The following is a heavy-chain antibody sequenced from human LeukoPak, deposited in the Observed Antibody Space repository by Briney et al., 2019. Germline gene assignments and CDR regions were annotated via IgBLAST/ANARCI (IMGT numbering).Heavy chain of an antibody. J-gene: IGHJ1*01. CDR1: GFTFSNYW. Sequence: PGGSLRLSCAASGFTFSNYWMSWVRQAPGKGLEWVASIKQDGSEKYYVDSVKGRFTISRDNAKNSLYLQMNSLRAEDTAVYYCASLTYYFDSSGYYPGYFQHWGQGTLVTVSS. CDR3: ASLTYYFDSSGYYPGYFQH. V-gene: IGHV3-7*05. D-gene: IGHD3-22*01. CDR2: IKQDGSEK.